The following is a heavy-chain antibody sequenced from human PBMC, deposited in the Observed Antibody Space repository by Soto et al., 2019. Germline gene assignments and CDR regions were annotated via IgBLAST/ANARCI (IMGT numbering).Heavy chain of an antibody. V-gene: IGHV3-15*01. CDR2: IKSKTDGGTT. D-gene: IGHD3-16*01. CDR3: TTDLGRETYYDYIWGSYSGIHDAFDI. CDR1: GFTFSNAW. J-gene: IGHJ3*02. Sequence: PGGSLRLSCAASGFTFSNAWMSWVRQAPGKGLEWVGRIKSKTDGGTTDYAAPVKGRFTISRDDSKNTLYLQMNSLKTEDTAVYYCTTDLGRETYYDYIWGSYSGIHDAFDISGQGTMVTVSS.